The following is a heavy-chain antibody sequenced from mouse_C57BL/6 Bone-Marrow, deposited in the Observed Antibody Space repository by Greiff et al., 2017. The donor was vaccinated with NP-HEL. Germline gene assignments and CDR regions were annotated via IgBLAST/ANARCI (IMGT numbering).Heavy chain of an antibody. D-gene: IGHD3-1*01. J-gene: IGHJ2*01. CDR1: GYSFTGYY. CDR3: ARSGDY. CDR2: INPSTGGT. V-gene: IGHV1-42*01. Sequence: EVHLVESGPELVKPGASVKISCKASGYSFTGYYMNWVKQSPEKSLEWIGEINPSTGGTTYNQKFKAKATLTVDKSSSTAYMQLKSLTSEDSAVYYCARSGDYWGQGTTLTVSS.